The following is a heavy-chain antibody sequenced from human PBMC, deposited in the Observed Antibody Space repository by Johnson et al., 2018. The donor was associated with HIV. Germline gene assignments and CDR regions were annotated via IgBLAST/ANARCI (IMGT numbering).Heavy chain of an antibody. J-gene: IGHJ3*02. CDR1: GFTFDDYA. V-gene: IGHV3-9*01. Sequence: VESGGGLVQPGRSLRLSCAASGFTFDDYAMHWVRQAPGKGLEWVSGISWNSGSIGYVDSLKGRFTISRDNVKKSLFLQMNGLRADDTAVYYCARATYYFDTSGYLTRPRAFDIWGQGTMVTVSS. D-gene: IGHD3-22*01. CDR2: ISWNSGSI. CDR3: ARATYYFDTSGYLTRPRAFDI.